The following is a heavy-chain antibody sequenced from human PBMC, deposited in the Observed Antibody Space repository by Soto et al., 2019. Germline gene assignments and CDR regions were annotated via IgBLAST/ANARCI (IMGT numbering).Heavy chain of an antibody. CDR3: ARVPVTMVRGVIPNYFDY. V-gene: IGHV4-31*03. J-gene: IGHJ4*02. Sequence: SETLSLTCTVSGGSISSGGYYWSWIRQHPGKGLEWIGYIYYSGSTYYNPSLKSRVTISVDTSKNQFSLKLSSVTAADTAVYYCARVPVTMVRGVIPNYFDYWGQGTLVTVSS. CDR1: GGSISSGGYY. CDR2: IYYSGST. D-gene: IGHD3-10*01.